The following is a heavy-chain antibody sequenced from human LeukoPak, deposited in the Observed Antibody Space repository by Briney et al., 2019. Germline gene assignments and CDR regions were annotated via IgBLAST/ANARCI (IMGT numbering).Heavy chain of an antibody. J-gene: IGHJ4*02. CDR2: ISYDGSNK. Sequence: PGGSLRLSCAASGFTFSSYGMHWVRQAPGKGLEWVAVISYDGSNKYYADSVKGRFTISRDNSKNTLYLQMNSLRAEDTAVYYCANLRTGDRDFDYWGQGTLVTVSS. CDR1: GFTFSSYG. V-gene: IGHV3-30*18. CDR3: ANLRTGDRDFDY. D-gene: IGHD7-27*01.